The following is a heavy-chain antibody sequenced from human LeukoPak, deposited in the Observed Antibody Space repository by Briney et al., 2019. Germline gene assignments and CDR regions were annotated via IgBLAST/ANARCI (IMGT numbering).Heavy chain of an antibody. V-gene: IGHV3-11*01. J-gene: IGHJ4*02. CDR3: ASGYYDSSGYYRDY. CDR2: ISSSGSTI. Sequence: PGGSLRLSCAASGFTFSNYYMSWIRQAPGKGLEWVSYISSSGSTIYYADSVKGRFTISRDNAKNSLYLQMNSLRAEDTAVYYCASGYYDSSGYYRDYWGQGTLVTVSS. CDR1: GFTFSNYY. D-gene: IGHD3-22*01.